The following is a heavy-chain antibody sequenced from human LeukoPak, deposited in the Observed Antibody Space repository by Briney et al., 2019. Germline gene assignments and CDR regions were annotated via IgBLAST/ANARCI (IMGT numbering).Heavy chain of an antibody. J-gene: IGHJ4*02. D-gene: IGHD3-22*01. CDR1: GGTFSSYA. CDR3: ARVGYYDRQPSDY. CDR2: IIPIFGTA. V-gene: IGHV1-69*05. Sequence: SVKVSCKASGGTFSSYAISWVRQAPGQGLEWMGGIIPIFGTANYAQKFQGRVTITTDESTSTAYMELSSLRSEDTAVYYCARVGYYDRQPSDYWGQGTLATVSS.